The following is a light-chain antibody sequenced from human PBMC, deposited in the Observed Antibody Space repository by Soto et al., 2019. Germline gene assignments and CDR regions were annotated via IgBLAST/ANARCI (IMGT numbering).Light chain of an antibody. V-gene: IGLV1-40*01. J-gene: IGLJ2*01. CDR3: QSYYSSLRGPVV. CDR1: SSNIGAGYD. Sequence: QSVLTQPPSVSGAPGQRVTISCTGSSSNIGAGYDVHWYQQLPGTAPKLLIYGNSNRPSGVPDRFSGSKSGTSASLAITGLQAEDEADYYCQSYYSSLRGPVVFGGGTKLTVL. CDR2: GNS.